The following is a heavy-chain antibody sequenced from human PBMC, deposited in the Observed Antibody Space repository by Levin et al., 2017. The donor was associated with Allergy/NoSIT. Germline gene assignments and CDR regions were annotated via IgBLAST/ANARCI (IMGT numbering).Heavy chain of an antibody. J-gene: IGHJ4*02. CDR1: GGSFSGYY. Sequence: PSETLSLTCAVYGGSFSGYYWSWIRQPPGKGLEWIGEINHSGSTNYNPSLKSRVTISVDTSKNQFSLKLSSVTAADTAVYYCARGRRYYYDSSGYYGGRRRSDTRYYFDYWGQGTLVTVSS. CDR2: INHSGST. D-gene: IGHD3-22*01. CDR3: ARGRRYYYDSSGYYGGRRRSDTRYYFDY. V-gene: IGHV4-34*01.